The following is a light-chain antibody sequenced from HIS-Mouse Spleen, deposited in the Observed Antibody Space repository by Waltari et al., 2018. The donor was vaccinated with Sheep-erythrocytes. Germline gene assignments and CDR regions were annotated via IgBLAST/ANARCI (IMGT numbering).Light chain of an antibody. V-gene: IGKV1-6*01. CDR2: AAS. J-gene: IGKJ2*01. Sequence: ALQMTQSSSSLSASVGDRVTMTCRASQGIRNDLGWYQQKPGKAPKLLIYAASSLQSGVPSRFSGSGSGTDFTLTISSLQPEDFATYYCLQDYNYPYTFGQGTKLEIK. CDR1: QGIRND. CDR3: LQDYNYPYT.